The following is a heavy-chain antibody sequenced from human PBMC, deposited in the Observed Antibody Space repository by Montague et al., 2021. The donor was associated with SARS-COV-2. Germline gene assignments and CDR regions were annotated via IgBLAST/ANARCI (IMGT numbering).Heavy chain of an antibody. V-gene: IGHV4-59*01. CDR3: ARGGGHSADYYYYGMDV. D-gene: IGHD2-21*01. J-gene: IGHJ6*02. CDR2: IYYSGST. CDR1: DGSINNYY. Sequence: SETLSLTCTVSDGSINNYYWSWIRQPPGKGLEWIGVIYYSGSTNYNPSLKSRVTISVDTSKNQFSLKLSSVTAADTAVYNCARGGGHSADYYYYGMDVWGQGTTVTVSS.